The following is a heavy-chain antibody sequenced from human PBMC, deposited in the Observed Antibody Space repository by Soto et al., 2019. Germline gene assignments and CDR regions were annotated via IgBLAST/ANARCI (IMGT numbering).Heavy chain of an antibody. CDR1: GASIRDKY. Sequence: QVQLQESGPGLVKPSETLSLTCSFSGASIRDKYWSWLRQSAEKGLEFIGRISNGGTTIYNPSLKSRVTMSLDTSKNQYPLKLTSVTAADTAVYYCAPKGDYGGWFDPWGQGTLVTVSS. J-gene: IGHJ5*02. CDR2: ISNGGTT. D-gene: IGHD3-10*01. CDR3: APKGDYGGWFDP. V-gene: IGHV4-4*07.